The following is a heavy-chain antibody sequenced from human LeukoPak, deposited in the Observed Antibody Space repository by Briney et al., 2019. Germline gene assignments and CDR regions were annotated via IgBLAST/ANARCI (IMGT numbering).Heavy chain of an antibody. D-gene: IGHD3-3*01. J-gene: IGHJ6*03. CDR2: IYHSGST. Sequence: SETLSLTCTVSGYSISSGYYWGWIRQPPGKGLEWIGSIYHSGSTYYNPSLKSRVTISVDTSKNQFSLKLSSATAADTAVYYCARNGAIFRYYYYMDVWGKGTTVTVSS. CDR3: ARNGAIFRYYYYMDV. CDR1: GYSISSGYY. V-gene: IGHV4-38-2*02.